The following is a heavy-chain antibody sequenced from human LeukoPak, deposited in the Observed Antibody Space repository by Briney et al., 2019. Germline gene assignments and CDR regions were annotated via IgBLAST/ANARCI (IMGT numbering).Heavy chain of an antibody. CDR1: GGSITSSSYY. J-gene: IGHJ4*02. CDR3: TRRGAVAADFDY. D-gene: IGHD6-19*01. CDR2: IYYSGSI. Sequence: SETLSHTCTVSGGSITSSSYYWGWIRQPPGKGLEWIGSIYYSGSIYYNPYLKSRDTVSVDTSKNQFSLKLSSVTAADTAVYFCTRRGAVAADFDYWGQGTLVTVSS. V-gene: IGHV4-39*01.